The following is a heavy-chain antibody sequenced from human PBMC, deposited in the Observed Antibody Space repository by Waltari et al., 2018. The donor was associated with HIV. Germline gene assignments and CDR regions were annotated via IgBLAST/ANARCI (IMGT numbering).Heavy chain of an antibody. Sequence: EVQLVESGGALTQPGGSLILSCVISGFHDSRKYMIWHRQTSGKGVVMGTVSYSNGDACYLDWWKGRFTIFRDKSKNTGYLQGNSLRAWATAVYYCARMHRYYGSEQSRYFYFGLDVWGQGTTVTVS. CDR1: GFHDSRKY. CDR3: ARMHRYYGSEQSRYFYFGLDV. D-gene: IGHD3-10*01. V-gene: IGHV3-53*01. CDR2: SYSNGDA. J-gene: IGHJ6*02.